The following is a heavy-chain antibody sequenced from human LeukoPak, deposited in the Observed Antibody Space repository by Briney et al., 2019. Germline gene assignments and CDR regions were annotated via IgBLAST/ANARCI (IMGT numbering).Heavy chain of an antibody. CDR2: IIPIFGTA. V-gene: IGHV1-69*05. J-gene: IGHJ4*02. CDR3: ASANYYDSSGYGTFDY. CDR1: GGTFSSYA. D-gene: IGHD3-22*01. Sequence: ASVKVSCKASGGTFSSYAISWVRQAPGQGLEWMGGIIPIFGTANYAQKFQGRVTITTDESASTAYMELSSLRSEDTAVYYCASANYYDSSGYGTFDYWGQGTLVTVSS.